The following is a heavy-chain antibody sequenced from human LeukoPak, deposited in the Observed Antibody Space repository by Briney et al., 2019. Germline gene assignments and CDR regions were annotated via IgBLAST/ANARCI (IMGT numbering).Heavy chain of an antibody. V-gene: IGHV3-33*01. CDR3: ARAQQLVLVVDY. CDR2: IWYDGSNK. CDR1: GFTFSSYG. J-gene: IGHJ4*02. Sequence: GGSLRLSCAASGFTFSSYGMHWVRQAPGKGLEWVAVIWYDGSNKYYADSVKGRFTISRDNSKNTLYLQMNSLRAEDTAAYYCARAQQLVLVVDYWGQGTLVTVSS. D-gene: IGHD6-13*01.